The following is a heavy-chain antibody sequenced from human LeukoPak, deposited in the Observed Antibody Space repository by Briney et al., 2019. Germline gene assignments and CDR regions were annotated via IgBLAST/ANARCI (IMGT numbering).Heavy chain of an antibody. CDR3: ASRIPNGAFDI. CDR2: IYYSGST. J-gene: IGHJ3*02. Sequence: SETLSLTCTVSGGSIINYYWSWIRQPPGKGLEWIGYIYYSGSTNYDPSLKSRVTISVDASKNQFSLRLSSVTAADTAVYYCASRIPNGAFDIWGQRTMVTVSS. V-gene: IGHV4-59*08. CDR1: GGSIINYY. D-gene: IGHD2-2*02.